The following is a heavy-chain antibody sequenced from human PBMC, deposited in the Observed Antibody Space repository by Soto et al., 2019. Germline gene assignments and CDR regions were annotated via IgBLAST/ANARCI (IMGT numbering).Heavy chain of an antibody. D-gene: IGHD2-15*01. CDR2: ISYDGSRE. Sequence: QVQLVESGGGVVQPGRSLRLSCAASGFTFSRFGMHWVRQAPGKGLEWVAVISYDGSREYFADSVKGRFTISRDNSKNTLYLQMDSLRAEDTAVYYCAKESNDASSNSKWCFDCWGQGTLVTVSS. CDR3: AKESNDASSNSKWCFDC. CDR1: GFTFSRFG. J-gene: IGHJ4*02. V-gene: IGHV3-30*18.